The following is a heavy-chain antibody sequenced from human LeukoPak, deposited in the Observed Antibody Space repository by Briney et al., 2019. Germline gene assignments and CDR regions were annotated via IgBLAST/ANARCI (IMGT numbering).Heavy chain of an antibody. CDR1: GVSIRSYF. CDR3: ARDRTEIVGTTLYYYYGIDV. J-gene: IGHJ6*02. Sequence: PSETLSLTCTVSGVSIRSYFWSWIRQPPGKGLEWIGYINYSGSTNYNPSLKSRVTISVDTSKNQFSLNLSSVPSADTAVYYCARDRTEIVGTTLYYYYGIDVWGQGTTVTVFS. D-gene: IGHD1-26*01. V-gene: IGHV4-59*01. CDR2: INYSGST.